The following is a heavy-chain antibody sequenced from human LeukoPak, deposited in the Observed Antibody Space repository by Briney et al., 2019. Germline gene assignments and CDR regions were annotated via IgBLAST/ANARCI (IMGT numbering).Heavy chain of an antibody. CDR3: AKYASGSLVG. D-gene: IGHD3-10*01. V-gene: IGHV4-59*10. CDR2: IYFTGIT. J-gene: IGHJ4*02. CDR1: RGSIIISYF. Sequence: PPETPCDTPTVRRGSIIISYFWSWIRQPPGKGLEWRERIYFTGITDFNPSPESRVTMSAETTQNKCSLKQRSITTPRTAVYECAKYASGSLVGWGRGTLVTVCS.